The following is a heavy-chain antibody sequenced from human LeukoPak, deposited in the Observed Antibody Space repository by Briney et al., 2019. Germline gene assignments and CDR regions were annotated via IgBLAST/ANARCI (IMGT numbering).Heavy chain of an antibody. CDR1: GYTFTSYY. CDR2: IIPIFGTA. CDR3: AKGPNCSSTSCYVGYYYYGMDV. V-gene: IGHV1-69*13. Sequence: SVKVSCKASGYTFTSYYMHWVRQAPGQGLEWMGGIIPIFGTANYAQKFQGRVTITADESTSTAYMELSSLRSEDTAVYYCAKGPNCSSTSCYVGYYYYGMDVWGQGTTVTVSS. D-gene: IGHD2-2*01. J-gene: IGHJ6*02.